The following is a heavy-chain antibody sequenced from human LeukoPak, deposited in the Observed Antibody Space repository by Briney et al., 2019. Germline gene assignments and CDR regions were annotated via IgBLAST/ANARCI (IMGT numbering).Heavy chain of an antibody. V-gene: IGHV4-39*07. CDR1: GGSISSSSYY. Sequence: PSETLSLTCTVSGGSISSSSYYWGWIRQPPGKGLEWIGSIYYSGSTYYNPSLKSRVTISVDTSKNQFSLKLSSVTAADTAVYYCARSKGAAIPRPAFFDYWGQGTLVTVSS. CDR2: IYYSGST. J-gene: IGHJ4*02. D-gene: IGHD2-21*02. CDR3: ARSKGAAIPRPAFFDY.